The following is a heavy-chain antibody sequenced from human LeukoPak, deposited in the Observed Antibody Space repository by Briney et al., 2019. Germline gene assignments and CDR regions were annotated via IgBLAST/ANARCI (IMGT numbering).Heavy chain of an antibody. CDR3: ARAQEGCSRASCYLEP. CDR1: GASISSTNW. CDR2: MHHSGRT. D-gene: IGHD2-2*01. V-gene: IGHV4-4*02. J-gene: IGHJ5*02. Sequence: PSGTLSLTCATSGASISSTNWWIWVRQPPGKGLEWIGEMHHSGRTNYNPSLKSRITISVDKSKNQVFLRLNSVAAADTALYYCARAQEGCSRASCYLEPWGQGTLVTVSS.